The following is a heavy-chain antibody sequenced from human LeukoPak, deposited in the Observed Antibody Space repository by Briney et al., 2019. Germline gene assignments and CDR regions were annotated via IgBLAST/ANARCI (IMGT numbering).Heavy chain of an antibody. CDR1: GFTFSNYW. CDR3: ARFTRNTGGFQ. V-gene: IGHV3-7*01. CDR2: IKQDGSEK. D-gene: IGHD2-8*02. J-gene: IGHJ4*02. Sequence: PGGSLGLSCAASGFTFSNYWMSWVRQAPGKGLEWVANIKQDGSEKYYVDSVKGRFTISRDNATNSLFLQMNSPRAEDTAVYYCARFTRNTGGFQWGQGTLVTVSS.